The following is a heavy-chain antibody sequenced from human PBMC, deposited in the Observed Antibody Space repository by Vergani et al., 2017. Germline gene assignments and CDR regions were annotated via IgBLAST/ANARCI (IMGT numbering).Heavy chain of an antibody. Sequence: QVQLQESGPGLVKPSETLSLTCTVSGGSISSYYWSWIRQPPGKGLEWIGYIYYSGSTNYNPSLKSRVTISVDTSKNQFSLTLSSVTAADTAVYYCAGKTSAYDILTGYYHTHPFDYWGQGTLVTVSS. CDR2: IYYSGST. V-gene: IGHV4-59*01. D-gene: IGHD3-9*01. J-gene: IGHJ4*02. CDR1: GGSISSYY. CDR3: AGKTSAYDILTGYYHTHPFDY.